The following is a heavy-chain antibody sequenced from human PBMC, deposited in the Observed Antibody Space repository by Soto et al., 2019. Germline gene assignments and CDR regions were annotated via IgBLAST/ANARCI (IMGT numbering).Heavy chain of an antibody. CDR2: ISSSSSYI. CDR1: GFTFSSYS. D-gene: IGHD3-10*01. V-gene: IGHV3-21*01. J-gene: IGHJ6*03. Sequence: GGSLRLSCAASGFTFSSYSMNWVRQAPGKGLEWVSSISSSSSYIYYADSVKGRFTISRDNAKNSLYLQMNSLRAEDTAVYYCARAVLLWFGEAPRRPSYYMDVWGKGTTVTVSS. CDR3: ARAVLLWFGEAPRRPSYYMDV.